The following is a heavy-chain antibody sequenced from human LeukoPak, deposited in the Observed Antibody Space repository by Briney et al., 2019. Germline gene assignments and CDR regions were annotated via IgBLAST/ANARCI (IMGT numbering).Heavy chain of an antibody. D-gene: IGHD2-15*01. Sequence: GESLKISCKGSGYSFTSYWIGWVRQMPGKGLEWMGIIYPGDSDTRYSPSLQGQVTISADKSISTAYLQWSSLKASDTAMYYCARTTARVVVVVGYYYMDVWGKGTTVTVSS. CDR1: GYSFTSYW. CDR3: ARTTARVVVVVGYYYMDV. J-gene: IGHJ6*03. V-gene: IGHV5-51*01. CDR2: IYPGDSDT.